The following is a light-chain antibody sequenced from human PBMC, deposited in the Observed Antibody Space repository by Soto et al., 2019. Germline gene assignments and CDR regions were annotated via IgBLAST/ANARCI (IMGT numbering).Light chain of an antibody. Sequence: QSALTQPPSASGTPGQRVTISCSGSSSNIGSNYVYWYQQLPGTAPKLLIYDNTNRPSGVPDRFSGSKSGTSASLAITGLQAEDEADYYCQSYDSGLSDVVFGGGTKLTVL. CDR1: SSNIGSNY. CDR3: QSYDSGLSDVV. J-gene: IGLJ2*01. CDR2: DNT. V-gene: IGLV1-40*01.